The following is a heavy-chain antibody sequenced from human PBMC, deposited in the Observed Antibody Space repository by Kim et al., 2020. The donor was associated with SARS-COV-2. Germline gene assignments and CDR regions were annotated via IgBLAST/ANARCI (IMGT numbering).Heavy chain of an antibody. Sequence: TYDKPSLKRRVTIAVDRSTNQFSLTLTSVTAADTAVYYCARGPYSDYFDYWGQGTLVTVSS. D-gene: IGHD4-4*01. CDR2: T. V-gene: IGHV4-30-2*01. CDR3: ARGPYSDYFDY. J-gene: IGHJ4*02.